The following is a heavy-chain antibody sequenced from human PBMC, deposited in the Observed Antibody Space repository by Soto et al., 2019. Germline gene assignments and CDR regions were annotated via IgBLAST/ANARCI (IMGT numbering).Heavy chain of an antibody. CDR2: IKQDGSEK. V-gene: IGHV3-7*01. D-gene: IGHD2-15*01. CDR3: ARDRAGGYVDY. Sequence: EVQLVESGGGXXXXGGXXXXXCXASXXXXXXXWMSXXXXAXGKGLEWVANIKQDGSEKYYVDSVKGRFTISRDNAKNSLYLQMNSLRAEDTAVYYCARDRAGGYVDYWGQGTLVTVSS. CDR1: XXXXXXXW. J-gene: IGHJ4*02.